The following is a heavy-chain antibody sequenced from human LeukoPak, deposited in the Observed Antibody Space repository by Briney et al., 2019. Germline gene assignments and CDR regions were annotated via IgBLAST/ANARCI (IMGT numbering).Heavy chain of an antibody. D-gene: IGHD3-22*01. Sequence: SETLSLTCTVSGGSITSSSYYWGWIRQPPGKGLEWIGSIYYSGSTNYNPSLKSRVTISVDTSKNQFSLKLSSVTAADMAVYYCARASSGYYYGDYYYYYMDVWGKGTTVTISS. CDR2: IYYSGST. J-gene: IGHJ6*03. CDR3: ARASSGYYYGDYYYYYMDV. V-gene: IGHV4-39*07. CDR1: GGSITSSSYY.